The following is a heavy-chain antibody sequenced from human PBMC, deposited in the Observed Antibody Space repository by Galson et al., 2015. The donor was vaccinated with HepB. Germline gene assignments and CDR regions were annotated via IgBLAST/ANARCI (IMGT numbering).Heavy chain of an antibody. J-gene: IGHJ4*02. CDR1: GYTFTSYA. V-gene: IGHV1-3*01. CDR2: INAGNGNT. D-gene: IGHD3-22*01. CDR3: TRDCPESSGYYYVGY. Sequence: SVKVSCKASGYTFTSYAMHWVRQAPGQRLEWMGWINAGNGNTKYSQKFQGRVTITRDTSASTAYMELSSLRSEDTAVYYCTRDCPESSGYYYVGYWGQGTLVTVSS.